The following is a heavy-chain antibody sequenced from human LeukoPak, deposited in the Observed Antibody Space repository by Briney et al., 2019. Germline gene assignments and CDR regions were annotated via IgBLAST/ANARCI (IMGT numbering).Heavy chain of an antibody. CDR3: ARVGYSGWNLEY. CDR1: GFTFRSYW. D-gene: IGHD5-12*01. Sequence: GGSLRLSCAASGFTFRSYWMSWVRQAPGKGLEWVANINQGGGVKYYVDSVKGRFTISRDDAKNSLYVQMNSLRDEDTAVYYCARVGYSGWNLEYWGQGTLVTVSS. J-gene: IGHJ4*02. V-gene: IGHV3-7*01. CDR2: INQGGGVK.